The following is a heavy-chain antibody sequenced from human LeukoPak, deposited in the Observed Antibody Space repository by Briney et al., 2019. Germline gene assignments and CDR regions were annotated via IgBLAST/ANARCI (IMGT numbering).Heavy chain of an antibody. V-gene: IGHV4-59*08. J-gene: IGHJ3*02. CDR2: IYYSGST. CDR3: ARGDYYDSSEAFDI. Sequence: PSETLSLTCTVSGGSISSYYWSWIRQPPGKGLEWIGYIYYSGSTNYNPSLKSRVTISVDTSKNQFSLKLSSVTAADTAVYYCARGDYYDSSEAFDIWGQGTMVTVSS. D-gene: IGHD3-22*01. CDR1: GGSISSYY.